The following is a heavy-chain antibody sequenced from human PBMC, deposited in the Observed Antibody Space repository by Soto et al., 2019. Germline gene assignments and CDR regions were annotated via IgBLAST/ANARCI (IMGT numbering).Heavy chain of an antibody. V-gene: IGHV3-48*02. CDR1: GFTFSSYS. CDR2: ISSSSSTI. Sequence: EVQLVESGGGLVQPGGSLRLSCAASGFTFSSYSMNWVRQAPGKGLEWVSYISSSSSTIYYADSVKGRFTISRDNAKNSLELRMNSLRDEDTAVYYCARGADHGDYVEATPWWGQGTLVTVSS. D-gene: IGHD4-17*01. J-gene: IGHJ4*02. CDR3: ARGADHGDYVEATPW.